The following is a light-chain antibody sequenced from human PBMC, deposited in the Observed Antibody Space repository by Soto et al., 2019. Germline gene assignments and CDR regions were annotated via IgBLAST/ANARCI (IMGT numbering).Light chain of an antibody. CDR3: CSYAVSSTVL. V-gene: IGLV2-23*02. J-gene: IGLJ2*01. CDR1: SSDVGSYNL. CDR2: EVS. Sequence: QSVLTQPASVSGSPGQSITISCTGTSSDVGSYNLVSWYQQHPGKAPKLMIYEVSKRPSGVSNLFSGSKSGNTASLTISGLQAEDEADYYCCSYAVSSTVLFGGGTKLTVL.